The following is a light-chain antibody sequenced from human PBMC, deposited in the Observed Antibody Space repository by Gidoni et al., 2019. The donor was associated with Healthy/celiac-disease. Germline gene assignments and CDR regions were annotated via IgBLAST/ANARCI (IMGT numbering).Light chain of an antibody. CDR1: QDISNY. J-gene: IGKJ4*01. Sequence: DIQMTQSPSSLSASVGDRVTITCQASQDISNYLNWYQQKPGKSPKLLIYDASNLETGVPSRFSGSGSGTDFTFTISSLQPEEIATYYCQQYDNLPPTLGGGTKVEIK. CDR2: DAS. CDR3: QQYDNLPPT. V-gene: IGKV1-33*01.